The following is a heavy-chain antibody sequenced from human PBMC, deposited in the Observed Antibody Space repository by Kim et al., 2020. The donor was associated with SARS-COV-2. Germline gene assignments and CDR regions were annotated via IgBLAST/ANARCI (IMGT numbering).Heavy chain of an antibody. V-gene: IGHV3-74*01. CDR1: GFTFSSYW. D-gene: IGHD6-19*01. Sequence: GGSLRLSCAASGFTFSSYWMHWVRQAPGKGLVWVSRINSDGSSTSYADSVKGRFTISRDNAKNTLYLQMNSLRAEDTAVYYCARAAVAVPLPLDYWGQGTLVTVSS. CDR3: ARAAVAVPLPLDY. J-gene: IGHJ4*02. CDR2: INSDGSST.